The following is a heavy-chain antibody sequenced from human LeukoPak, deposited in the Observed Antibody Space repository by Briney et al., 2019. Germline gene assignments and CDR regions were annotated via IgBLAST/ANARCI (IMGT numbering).Heavy chain of an antibody. V-gene: IGHV3-11*06. CDR1: GFTFSDYY. Sequence: GGSLRLSCAASGFTFSDYYMSWIRQAPGKGLEWVSSISSSSSYIYYADSVKGRFTISRDNAKNSLYLQMNSLRAEDTAVYYCARRRFGEFDAFDIWGQGTMVTVSS. CDR2: ISSSSSYI. J-gene: IGHJ3*02. D-gene: IGHD3-10*01. CDR3: ARRRFGEFDAFDI.